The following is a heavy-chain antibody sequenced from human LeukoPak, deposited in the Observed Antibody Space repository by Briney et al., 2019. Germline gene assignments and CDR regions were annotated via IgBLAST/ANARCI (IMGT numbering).Heavy chain of an antibody. J-gene: IGHJ6*02. CDR1: GFTFSSYA. Sequence: GGSLRLSCAASGFTFSSYAMHWVRQAPGKGLEWVAVISYDGSNKYYADSVKGRFTISRDNSKNTLYLQMNSLRAEDTAVYYCARGAGYYDSSGYYYPVVNYYYGMDVWGQGTTVTVSS. CDR3: ARGAGYYDSSGYYYPVVNYYYGMDV. D-gene: IGHD3-22*01. CDR2: ISYDGSNK. V-gene: IGHV3-30-3*01.